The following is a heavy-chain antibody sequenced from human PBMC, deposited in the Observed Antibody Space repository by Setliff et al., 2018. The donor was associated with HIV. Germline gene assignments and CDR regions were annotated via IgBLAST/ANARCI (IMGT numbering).Heavy chain of an antibody. CDR1: GYTFTDYF. D-gene: IGHD3-3*01. CDR2: IDPEDGET. CDR3: ARHPREWLVSTPHY. V-gene: IGHV1-69-2*01. J-gene: IGHJ4*02. Sequence: GASVKVSCKASGYTFTDYFIHWVHQAPGKGLEWMGRIDPEDGETIYAVKFQGRVTITTDTSTDTAYMELSSLRSEDTAVFYCARHPREWLVSTPHYWGQGTLVTVSS.